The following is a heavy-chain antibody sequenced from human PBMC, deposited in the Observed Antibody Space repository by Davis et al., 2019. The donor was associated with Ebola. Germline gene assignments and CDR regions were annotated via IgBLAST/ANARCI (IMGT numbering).Heavy chain of an antibody. D-gene: IGHD1-1*01. CDR3: ARGNWNYFEY. CDR1: GGSISSGGYY. J-gene: IGHJ4*01. V-gene: IGHV4-61*08. Sequence: MPSETLSLTCTVSGGSISSGGYYWSWIRQHPGKGLEWIGYIYYSGSTNYNPSLKSRVTISVDTSKNQFSLKLHSVTAADTAVYYCARGNWNYFEYWGQRTLVIVSS. CDR2: IYYSGST.